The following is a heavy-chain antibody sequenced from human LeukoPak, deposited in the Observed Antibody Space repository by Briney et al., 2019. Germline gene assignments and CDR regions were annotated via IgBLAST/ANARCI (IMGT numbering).Heavy chain of an antibody. CDR1: GGSISSGDYY. D-gene: IGHD1/OR15-1a*01. CDR2: IYYSGST. Sequence: PSETLSLTCTVSGGSISSGDYYWSWIRQPPGKGLEWIGSIYYSGSTYYNPSLKSRVTISVDTSKNQFSLKLSSVTAADTAVYYCARLELGQTDAFDIWGQGTMVTVSS. CDR3: ARLELGQTDAFDI. V-gene: IGHV4-39*01. J-gene: IGHJ3*02.